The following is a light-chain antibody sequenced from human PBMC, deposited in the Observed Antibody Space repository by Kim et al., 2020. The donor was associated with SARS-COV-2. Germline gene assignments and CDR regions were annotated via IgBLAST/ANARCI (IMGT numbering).Light chain of an antibody. Sequence: SVALGQTARITCGGNNIGSENVHWYQQKPGQAPVLVIYRDSNRPSGIPERFSGSNSGNTATLTISRAQAGDEADYYCQVWDSSTVVFGTGTKVTVL. CDR1: NIGSEN. CDR3: QVWDSSTVV. CDR2: RDS. J-gene: IGLJ1*01. V-gene: IGLV3-9*01.